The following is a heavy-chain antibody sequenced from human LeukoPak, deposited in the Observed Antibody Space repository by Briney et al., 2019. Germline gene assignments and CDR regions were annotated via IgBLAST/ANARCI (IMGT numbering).Heavy chain of an antibody. CDR2: ISSSSSTI. Sequence: PGGSLRLSCAASGFTFSSYSMNWVRQAPGKGLEWVSYISSSSSTIYYADSVKGRFTISRDNAKNSLYLQMNSLRAEDTAVYYCARDRGKWLLQKAFDIWGQGTMVTVSS. J-gene: IGHJ3*02. D-gene: IGHD3-22*01. V-gene: IGHV3-48*01. CDR3: ARDRGKWLLQKAFDI. CDR1: GFTFSSYS.